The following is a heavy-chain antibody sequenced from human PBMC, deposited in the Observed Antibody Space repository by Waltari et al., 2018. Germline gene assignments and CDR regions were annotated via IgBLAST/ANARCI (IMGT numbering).Heavy chain of an antibody. D-gene: IGHD2-15*01. Sequence: QVQLVQSGAEVKKPGSSGKVSCKASGGTFRNYIISWVRQAPGEGLEWMVSILPFSSSVNYAQKFQGRVTITADESTSTAYMELTSLGSDDTAMYYCASGMRWSWGDGVDVWGQGTTVTVSS. J-gene: IGHJ6*02. CDR1: GGTFRNYI. CDR3: ASGMRWSWGDGVDV. CDR2: ILPFSSSV. V-gene: IGHV1-69*15.